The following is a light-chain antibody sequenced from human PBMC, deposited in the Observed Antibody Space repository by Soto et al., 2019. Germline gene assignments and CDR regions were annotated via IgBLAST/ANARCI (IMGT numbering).Light chain of an antibody. Sequence: QSALTQPASVSGSPGQSITISCTGTSSDVGGYNYFSWYQHHPGKAPKLIIYDVSNRPSGVSIRFSGSKSDNTASLTISGLQPEDEADYHCSSYTTSNTRQIVFGTGTKVTVL. V-gene: IGLV2-14*03. CDR1: SSDVGGYNY. CDR3: SSYTTSNTRQIV. CDR2: DVS. J-gene: IGLJ1*01.